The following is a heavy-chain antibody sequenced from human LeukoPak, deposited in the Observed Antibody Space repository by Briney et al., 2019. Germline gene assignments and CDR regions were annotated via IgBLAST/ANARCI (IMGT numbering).Heavy chain of an antibody. J-gene: IGHJ4*02. CDR2: ISSTSSYI. V-gene: IGHV3-21*01. Sequence: GGSLRLSCAASGFTFSRYTMNWVRQAPGKGLEWVSSISSTSSYIHYADSVKGRFTISRDNAKNSLFLQMNSLRAEDTAVYYCARDPFSSGSYWGQGTRVTVSS. D-gene: IGHD3-10*01. CDR1: GFTFSRYT. CDR3: ARDPFSSGSY.